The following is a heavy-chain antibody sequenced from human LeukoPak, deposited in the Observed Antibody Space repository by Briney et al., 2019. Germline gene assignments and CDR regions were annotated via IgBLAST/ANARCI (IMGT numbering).Heavy chain of an antibody. CDR1: GFNFSSYV. V-gene: IGHV3-30*04. J-gene: IGHJ2*01. CDR2: ISFDGSNK. CDR3: ARDRSGSYYRYFDL. Sequence: PGRSLRLSCAASGFNFSSYVMHCVRQAPGKGLEWVAIISFDGSNKHYADSVRGRFTVSRDNSKSTLYLQMNSLRAEDSAVFYCARDRSGSYYRYFDLWGRGALLTVSS. D-gene: IGHD1-26*01.